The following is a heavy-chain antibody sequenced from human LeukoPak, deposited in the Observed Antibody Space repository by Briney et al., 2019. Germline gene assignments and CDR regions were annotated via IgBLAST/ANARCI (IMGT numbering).Heavy chain of an antibody. CDR1: GGSISSSGYY. J-gene: IGHJ5*02. V-gene: IGHV4-39*01. CDR3: ARHDYGAKWFDP. D-gene: IGHD4-17*01. Sequence: PSETLSLTCTVSGGSISSSGYYWGWLRQPPGKGLEWLGNVYYSGSTYYNPSLKSRVTISVDTSKNQFSLKLSSVTAADTAVYYCARHDYGAKWFDPWGQGTLVTVSS. CDR2: VYYSGST.